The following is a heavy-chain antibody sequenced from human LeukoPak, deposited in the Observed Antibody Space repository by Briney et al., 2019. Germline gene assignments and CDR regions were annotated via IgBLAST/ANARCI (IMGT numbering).Heavy chain of an antibody. D-gene: IGHD3-10*01. CDR1: GFTFSSYS. Sequence: PGGSLRLSCAASGFTFSSYSMNWVRQAPGKGLEWVSYISSSSSTIYYADSVEGRFTISRDNAKNSLYLQMNGLRAEDTAVYYCARGRVITMVRGVLVYWGQGTLVTVSS. CDR2: ISSSSSTI. V-gene: IGHV3-48*01. J-gene: IGHJ4*02. CDR3: ARGRVITMVRGVLVY.